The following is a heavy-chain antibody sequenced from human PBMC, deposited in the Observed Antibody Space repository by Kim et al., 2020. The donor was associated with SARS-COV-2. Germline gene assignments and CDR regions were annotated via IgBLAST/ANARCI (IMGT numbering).Heavy chain of an antibody. CDR2: ISWNSGSI. CDR3: AKAMVRGVRLRPDYYYYYGMDV. J-gene: IGHJ6*02. D-gene: IGHD3-10*01. CDR1: GFTFGDYA. Sequence: GGSLRLSCAASGFTFGDYAMHWVRQAPGKGLEWVSGISWNSGSIGYADSVKGRFTISRDNAKNSLYLQMNSLRAEDTALYYCAKAMVRGVRLRPDYYYYYGMDVLGQGTTVTVSS. V-gene: IGHV3-9*01.